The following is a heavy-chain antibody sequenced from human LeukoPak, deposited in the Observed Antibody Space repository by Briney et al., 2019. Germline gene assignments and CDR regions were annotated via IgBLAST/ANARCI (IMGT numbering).Heavy chain of an antibody. CDR1: GYTFTSYG. Sequence: ASVKVSCKASGYTFTSYGISWVRQAPGQGLEWMGWISAYNGNTNYAQKLQGRVTMTTDKSTRTAYMELRSLRSDDTAVYYCARDSLPSSGYGFISYWGQGTLVTVSS. CDR3: ARDSLPSSGYGFISY. CDR2: ISAYNGNT. V-gene: IGHV1-18*01. D-gene: IGHD3-22*01. J-gene: IGHJ4*02.